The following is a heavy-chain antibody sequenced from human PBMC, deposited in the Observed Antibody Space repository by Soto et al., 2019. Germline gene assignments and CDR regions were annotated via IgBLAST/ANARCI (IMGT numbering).Heavy chain of an antibody. Sequence: EVQLVESGGGLVKPGGSLRLSCAASGFTFSNAWMNWVRQAPGKGLEWVGRIKSKTDGGTTDYAAPVKGRITISRDDTKNTLYLQMNSLKTEDTAVYYCTTDGAEWLAQSYYYYGMDVWGQGTTVTVSS. CDR3: TTDGAEWLAQSYYYYGMDV. D-gene: IGHD6-19*01. V-gene: IGHV3-15*07. J-gene: IGHJ6*02. CDR2: IKSKTDGGTT. CDR1: GFTFSNAW.